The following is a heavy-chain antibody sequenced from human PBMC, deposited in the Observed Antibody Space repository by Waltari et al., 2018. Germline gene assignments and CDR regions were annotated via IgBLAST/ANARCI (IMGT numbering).Heavy chain of an antibody. J-gene: IGHJ6*03. D-gene: IGHD6-19*01. CDR1: GFTFSSYA. V-gene: IGHV3-30-3*01. CDR3: ARDFSSGWSYYYYYYMDV. Sequence: QVQLVESGGGVVQPGRSLRLSCAASGFTFSSYAMHWVRQAPGKGLEWVAVISYDGSNKYYAESVEGRVTISRDNSKNTLYLQMNSLRAEDTAVYYCARDFSSGWSYYYYYYMDVWGKGTTVTVSS. CDR2: ISYDGSNK.